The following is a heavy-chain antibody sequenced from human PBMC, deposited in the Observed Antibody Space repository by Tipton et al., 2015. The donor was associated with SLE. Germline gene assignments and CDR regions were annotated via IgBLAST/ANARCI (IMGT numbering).Heavy chain of an antibody. CDR3: ARSPSILPAASDVFDI. CDR2: VYATGST. CDR1: GDSFSSTTYY. J-gene: IGHJ6*04. V-gene: IGHV4-61*02. Sequence: TLSLTCTVSGDSFSSTTYYWSWIRQPAGKGLEWIGRVYATGSTTYNPSLESRLTISVDTSNNQFSLRLNSATAADTAVYFCARSPSILPAASDVFDIWGKGTTVTVSS. D-gene: IGHD2-15*01.